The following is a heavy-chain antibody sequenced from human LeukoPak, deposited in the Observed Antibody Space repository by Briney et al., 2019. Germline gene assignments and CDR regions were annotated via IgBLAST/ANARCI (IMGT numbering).Heavy chain of an antibody. CDR3: AGVSKSGVTGTVRDY. J-gene: IGHJ4*02. D-gene: IGHD1-20*01. Sequence: PGESLRLSCSAAGFPVSNNYMGSVRQATGKGPERVSLIYSDDNTYYADPVKGRFTISRDNSKNALYLQMNSLRAEETAVYYCAGVSKSGVTGTVRDYWGQGTLVTVSS. CDR1: GFPVSNNY. V-gene: IGHV3-53*01. CDR2: IYSDDNT.